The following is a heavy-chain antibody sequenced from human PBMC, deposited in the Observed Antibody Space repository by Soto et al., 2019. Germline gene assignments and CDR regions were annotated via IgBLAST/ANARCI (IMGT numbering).Heavy chain of an antibody. CDR1: GFTFSSYA. J-gene: IGHJ3*01. D-gene: IGHD2-2*01. CDR3: EVVPAAMADAFDF. CDR2: IIGSGGST. Sequence: EVQLLESGGGLVQPGGSLRLSCAASGFTFSSYAMSWVRQAPGKGLEWFSAIIGSGGSTYYADSVKGLFTISRDNSKNTLYLQMNSLRAEDTAVYYCEVVPAAMADAFDFWGKGTMVTVSS. V-gene: IGHV3-23*01.